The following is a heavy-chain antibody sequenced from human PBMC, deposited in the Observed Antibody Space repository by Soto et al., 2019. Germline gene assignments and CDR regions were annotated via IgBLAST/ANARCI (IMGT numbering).Heavy chain of an antibody. J-gene: IGHJ6*03. CDR3: ARMGARCSSTSCYPFYYYMDV. V-gene: IGHV3-11*01. CDR2: ITSSDSST. CDR1: GFTFSDYY. Sequence: PGGSLRLSCAASGFTFSDYYMSWIRQAPGKGLEWVSYITSSDSSTYYADSVKGRFTISRDNAKKSLYLQMNSLRVEDTAVYYCARMGARCSSTSCYPFYYYMDVWGKGTTVTVSS. D-gene: IGHD2-2*01.